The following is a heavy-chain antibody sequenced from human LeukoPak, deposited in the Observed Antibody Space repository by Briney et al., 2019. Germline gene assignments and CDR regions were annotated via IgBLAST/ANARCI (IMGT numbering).Heavy chain of an antibody. J-gene: IGHJ4*02. CDR2: IYYSGST. D-gene: IGHD3-3*01. CDR3: ARKASVRFWAEGWYY. CDR1: GHFIIGSSYA. V-gene: IGHV4-39*06. Sequence: PSETLSPTCTVPGHFIIGSSYASGWVRQPPGKGLERIGSIYYSGSTYYNPSLKTPLTISVDTTQNRFTLTLSSVTAPATFAYYCARKASVRFWAEGWYYCGQG.